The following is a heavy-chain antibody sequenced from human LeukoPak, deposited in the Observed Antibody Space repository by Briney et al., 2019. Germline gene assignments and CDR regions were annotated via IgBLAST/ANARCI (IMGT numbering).Heavy chain of an antibody. V-gene: IGHV1-2*02. Sequence: ATVKVSCKASGYTFTGYYMHWVRQAPGQGLEWMGWINPNSGGTNYAQKFQGRVTMTRDTSISTAYMELSRLRSDDTAVYYRARVGGVSAKPAYYYYGMDVWGQGTTVTVSS. J-gene: IGHJ6*02. D-gene: IGHD3-3*01. CDR3: ARVGGVSAKPAYYYYGMDV. CDR2: INPNSGGT. CDR1: GYTFTGYY.